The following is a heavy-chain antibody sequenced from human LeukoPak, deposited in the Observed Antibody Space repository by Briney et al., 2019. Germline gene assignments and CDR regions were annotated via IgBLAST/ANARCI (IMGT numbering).Heavy chain of an antibody. V-gene: IGHV3-23*01. J-gene: IGHJ3*02. Sequence: PGGSLRLSCAASGFTFSSYAMSWVRQAPGKGLEWVSAISGSGGSTYYADSVKGRFTISRDNFQNTVYLQMNGVTAEDTAIYYCAREENGGVYDDGFDIWGRGTMVTVSS. CDR3: AREENGGVYDDGFDI. CDR1: GFTFSSYA. D-gene: IGHD5/OR15-5a*01. CDR2: ISGSGGST.